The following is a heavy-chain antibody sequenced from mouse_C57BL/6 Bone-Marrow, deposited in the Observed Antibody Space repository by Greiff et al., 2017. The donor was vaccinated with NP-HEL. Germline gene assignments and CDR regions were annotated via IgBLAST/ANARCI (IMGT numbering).Heavy chain of an antibody. CDR3: ARDDGYYGFDY. CDR1: GFTFSDFY. Sequence: EVQLVESGGGLVQSGRSLRLSCAPSGFTFSDFYMEWVRQAPGKGLEWIAASRNKANDYTTEYSASVKGRFIVSRDTSQSILYLQMNALRAEDTAIYYCARDDGYYGFDYWGQGTTLTVSS. D-gene: IGHD2-3*01. CDR2: SRNKANDYTT. V-gene: IGHV7-1*01. J-gene: IGHJ2*01.